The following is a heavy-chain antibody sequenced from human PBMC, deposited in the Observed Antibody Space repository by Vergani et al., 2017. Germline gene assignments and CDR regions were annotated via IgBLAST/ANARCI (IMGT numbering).Heavy chain of an antibody. J-gene: IGHJ1*01. CDR3: TTAWGLYYLHGEYFQY. Sequence: EVQLLESGGGLVQPGGSRRLSCAGAGFTFDTYTMAYVRQAPGKGLEGVATISSGGGDIFYADSLKGRFTISRDNSKNTLFLQMNSLKDEDTAVYYCTTAWGLYYLHGEYFQYWGRGTLVSVSS. V-gene: IGHV3-23*01. D-gene: IGHD3-10*01. CDR2: ISSGGGDI. CDR1: GFTFDTYT.